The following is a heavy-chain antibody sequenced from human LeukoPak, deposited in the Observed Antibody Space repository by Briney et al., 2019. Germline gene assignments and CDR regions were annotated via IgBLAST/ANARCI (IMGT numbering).Heavy chain of an antibody. CDR3: ARGTYYYGSGRHAWHGMDV. J-gene: IGHJ6*02. Sequence: ASVNVSCKASGYIFTGYYMHWVRQAPGQGLEWMGWINPNSGGTNYAQKFQGRVTMTRDTSISTAYVGLSRLRSDDTAVYYCARGTYYYGSGRHAWHGMDVWAKGPRSPSP. D-gene: IGHD3-10*01. V-gene: IGHV1-2*02. CDR1: GYIFTGYY. CDR2: INPNSGGT.